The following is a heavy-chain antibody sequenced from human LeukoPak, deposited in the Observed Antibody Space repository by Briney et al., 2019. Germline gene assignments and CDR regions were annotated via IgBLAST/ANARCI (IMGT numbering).Heavy chain of an antibody. V-gene: IGHV3-23*01. CDR1: GFTFSSYA. CDR2: ISDSWGST. CDR3: AAMVPYYYYGMDV. Sequence: PGGSLRLSCAASGFTFSSYAMSWVRQAPGKGLEWVSAISDSWGSTYYADSVKGGFAISRDNSKNTLYLQMNSLRAEDTAVYYCAAMVPYYYYGMDVWGQGTTVIVSS. D-gene: IGHD3-10*01. J-gene: IGHJ6*02.